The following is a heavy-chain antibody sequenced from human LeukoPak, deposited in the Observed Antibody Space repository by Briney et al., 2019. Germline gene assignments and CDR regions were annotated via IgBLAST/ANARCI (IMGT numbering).Heavy chain of an antibody. CDR2: IYYSGST. CDR3: ARGIAAAGNPFDY. J-gene: IGHJ4*02. D-gene: IGHD6-13*01. V-gene: IGHV4-59*01. CDR1: GGSISSYY. Sequence: PSETLSLNCTVSGGSISSYYWRWIRQPPGKGLEWIGYIYYSGSTNYNPSLKSRVTISVDTSKNQFSLKLSSVTAADTAVYYCARGIAAAGNPFDYWGQGTLVTVSS.